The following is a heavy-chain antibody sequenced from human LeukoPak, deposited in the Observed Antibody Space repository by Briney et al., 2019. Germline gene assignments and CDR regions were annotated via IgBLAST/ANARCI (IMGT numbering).Heavy chain of an antibody. D-gene: IGHD3-10*01. J-gene: IGHJ5*02. CDR3: ARALYGSGYTISDWFDP. Sequence: SETLSLTCTVSGGSISSGGYYWSWIRQHPGKGLEWIGYIYYSGSTYYNPSLKSRVTILVDTSKNQFSLKLSSVTAADTAVYYCARALYGSGYTISDWFDPWGQGTLVTVSS. CDR2: IYYSGST. CDR1: GGSISSGGYY. V-gene: IGHV4-31*03.